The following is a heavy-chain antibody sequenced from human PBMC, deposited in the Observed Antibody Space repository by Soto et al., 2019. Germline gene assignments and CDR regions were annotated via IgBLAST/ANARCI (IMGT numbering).Heavy chain of an antibody. CDR1: GFTFSSYG. CDR3: AREGSSGWYSYYVDY. D-gene: IGHD6-19*01. J-gene: IGHJ4*02. Sequence: GGSRRLSCAASGFTFSSYGMHWVRQAPGKGLEWVAVISYDGSNKYYADSVKGRFTISRDNSKNTLYLQMNSQRAEDTAVYYCAREGSSGWYSYYVDYWGQGTLVTVSS. CDR2: ISYDGSNK. V-gene: IGHV3-30*03.